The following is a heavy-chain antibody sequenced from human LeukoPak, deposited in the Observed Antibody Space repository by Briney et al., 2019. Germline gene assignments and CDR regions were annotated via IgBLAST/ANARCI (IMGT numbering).Heavy chain of an antibody. D-gene: IGHD2-2*01. J-gene: IGHJ4*02. CDR2: ITRNGGST. V-gene: IGHV3-20*04. Sequence: PGGSLRLSCATSGFTFDDYALRWVRQDPGKGLEWVSSITRNGGSTAYAESVKGRFTISRDNARNSLYLQMNSLRAEDTALYYCARTQIGYSSGTSCTLYYFDYWGQGTLVTVSS. CDR3: ARTQIGYSSGTSCTLYYFDY. CDR1: GFTFDDYA.